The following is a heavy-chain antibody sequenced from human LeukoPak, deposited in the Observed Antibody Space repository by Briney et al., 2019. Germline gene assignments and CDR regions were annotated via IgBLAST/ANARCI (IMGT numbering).Heavy chain of an antibody. D-gene: IGHD2-15*01. CDR2: IYYSGST. CDR3: ATYSYLGWITPNWFDP. Sequence: PSETLSLTCTVSGGTISSSCYYWGWIRQRPGKGLEWIGSIYYSGSTYYNPTLKSRVTISVDTSKNQFSLKLSSVTAADTAVYYCATYSYLGWITPNWFDPWGQGTLVTVSS. V-gene: IGHV4-39*01. J-gene: IGHJ5*02. CDR1: GGTISSSCYY.